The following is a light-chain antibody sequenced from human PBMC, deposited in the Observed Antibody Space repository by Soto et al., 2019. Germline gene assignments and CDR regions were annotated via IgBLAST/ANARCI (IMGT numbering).Light chain of an antibody. CDR3: SSFTTSTSYV. J-gene: IGLJ1*01. Sequence: QSVLTQPASVSGSPGQSITISCTGTSSDVGAYDYVSWYQQHPGEVPKLMIFDVSDRPSGVLNRFSGSKSGNTASLTISGLQAEDEADYYCSSFTTSTSYVFGTGTKLTVL. CDR1: SSDVGAYDY. V-gene: IGLV2-14*03. CDR2: DVS.